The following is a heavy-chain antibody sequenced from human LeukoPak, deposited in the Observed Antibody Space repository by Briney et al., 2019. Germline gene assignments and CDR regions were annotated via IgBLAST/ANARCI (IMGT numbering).Heavy chain of an antibody. CDR1: GFTFSNYG. V-gene: IGHV3-30*02. CDR2: IRYDGSNK. CDR3: AKEGYYDSSGYYYYYMDV. D-gene: IGHD3-22*01. J-gene: IGHJ6*03. Sequence: PGGSLRLSCAASGFTFSNYGMNWVRQAPGKGLEWVAFIRYDGSNKYYADSVKGRFTISRDNSKNSLYLQMNSLRAEDTALYYCAKEGYYDSSGYYYYYMDVWGKGTTVTISS.